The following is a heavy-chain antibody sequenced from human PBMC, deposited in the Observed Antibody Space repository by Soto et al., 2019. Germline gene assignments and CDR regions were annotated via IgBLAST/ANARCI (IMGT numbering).Heavy chain of an antibody. CDR3: AGDYYYDSSGYYLGAFDI. CDR1: GGSISSGGYY. V-gene: IGHV4-31*03. CDR2: IYYSGST. J-gene: IGHJ3*02. D-gene: IGHD3-22*01. Sequence: SETLSLTCTVSGGSISSGGYYWSWIRQHPGKGLEWIGYIYYSGSTYYNPSLKSRVTISVDTSKNQFSLKLSSVTAADTAVDYCAGDYYYDSSGYYLGAFDIWGEGTXVTVSS.